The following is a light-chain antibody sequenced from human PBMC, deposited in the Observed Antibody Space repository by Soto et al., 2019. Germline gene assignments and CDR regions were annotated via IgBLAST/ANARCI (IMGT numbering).Light chain of an antibody. J-gene: IGKJ4*01. V-gene: IGKV3-15*01. CDR3: QQYNNWPLS. Sequence: ITQSPATLSVSPGQRVTLSCRASHSINDAVAWYQQKPGQPPTLVMYRSSARAIGIPARFSGSGSGTEFPLTISSVQSEDFGTYYCQQYNNWPLSFGGGTKVEI. CDR2: RSS. CDR1: HSINDA.